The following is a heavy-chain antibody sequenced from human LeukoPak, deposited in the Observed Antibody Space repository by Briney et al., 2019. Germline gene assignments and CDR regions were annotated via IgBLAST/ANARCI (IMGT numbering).Heavy chain of an antibody. J-gene: IGHJ4*02. D-gene: IGHD3-10*01. CDR1: GFTFSSYA. Sequence: HPGGSLRLSCAASGFTFSSYAMHWVRQAPGKGLEWVAVISYDGSNKYYADSVKGRFTISRDNSKNTLYLQMNSLRAEDTAVYYCARAAREVRGPPPDYWGQGTLVTVSS. CDR3: ARAAREVRGPPPDY. CDR2: ISYDGSNK. V-gene: IGHV3-30-3*01.